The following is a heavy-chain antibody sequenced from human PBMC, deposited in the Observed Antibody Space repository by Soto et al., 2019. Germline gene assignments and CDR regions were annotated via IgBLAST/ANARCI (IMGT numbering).Heavy chain of an antibody. Sequence: EVQLVESGGGVVRPGGSLRLSCAASGFTFDDYGMSWVRQAPGKGLEWVAGINWNGGSTGYADSVKGRFTISRDNAKNSLYLQMNSLRAADTALYHCAREGLELVSPWSAFDIWGQGTMVTVSS. CDR3: AREGLELVSPWSAFDI. J-gene: IGHJ3*02. CDR1: GFTFDDYG. D-gene: IGHD1-7*01. CDR2: INWNGGST. V-gene: IGHV3-20*01.